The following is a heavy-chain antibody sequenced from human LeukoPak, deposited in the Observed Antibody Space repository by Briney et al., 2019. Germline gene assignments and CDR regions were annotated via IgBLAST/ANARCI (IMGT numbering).Heavy chain of an antibody. D-gene: IGHD3-10*01. CDR3: ARDRYYGSGSHSTFDY. J-gene: IGHJ4*02. CDR1: GFTFSSYS. CDR2: ISSSSSYI. Sequence: GSLRLSCAASGFTFSSYSMNWVRQAPGKGLEWVSSISSSSSYIYYADSVKGRFTISRDNAKNSLYLQMNSLRAEDTAVYYCARDRYYGSGSHSTFDYWGQGTLVTVSS. V-gene: IGHV3-21*01.